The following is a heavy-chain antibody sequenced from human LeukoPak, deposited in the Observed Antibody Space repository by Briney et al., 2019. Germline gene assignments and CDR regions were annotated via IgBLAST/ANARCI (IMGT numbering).Heavy chain of an antibody. CDR1: GGPFSGYY. D-gene: IGHD2-2*01. Sequence: SETLSLTCAVYGGPFSGYYWSWIRQPPGKGLEWLGEINHSGSTNYNPSLKSRVTISVDTSKNQFSLKLSSVTAADTAVYYCARGGNCSSTSCYWFDPWGQGTLVTVSS. CDR2: INHSGST. J-gene: IGHJ5*02. V-gene: IGHV4-34*01. CDR3: ARGGNCSSTSCYWFDP.